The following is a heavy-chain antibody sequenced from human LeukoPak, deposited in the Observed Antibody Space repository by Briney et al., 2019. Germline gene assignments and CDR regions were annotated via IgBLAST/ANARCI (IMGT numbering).Heavy chain of an antibody. D-gene: IGHD3-3*01. Sequence: GGSLRLSCTVSGFTFSSNSMSWVRQAPGKGLEWVSFIYSDNTHSSYAEKGRVTISIANAKNTLYLHMNSLRAEDRAVYYCARATIFGVVIDYWGQGTLVTVSS. CDR2: IYSDNT. CDR1: GFTFSSNS. J-gene: IGHJ4*02. V-gene: IGHV3-53*01. CDR3: ARATIFGVVIDY.